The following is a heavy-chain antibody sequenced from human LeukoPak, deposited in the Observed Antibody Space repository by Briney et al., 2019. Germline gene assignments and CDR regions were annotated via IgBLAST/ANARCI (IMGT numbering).Heavy chain of an antibody. CDR3: AKDRLDGTSRYYYYMDV. J-gene: IGHJ6*03. V-gene: IGHV3-23*01. D-gene: IGHD3-16*01. CDR1: GFTFSSYA. Sequence: GGSLRLSCAASGFTFSSYAMSWVRQAPGKGLEWVSAISGSGGSTYYADSVKGRFTISRDNSKNTLYLQMNSLRAEDTAVYYCAKDRLDGTSRYYYYMDVWGKGTTVTVSS. CDR2: ISGSGGST.